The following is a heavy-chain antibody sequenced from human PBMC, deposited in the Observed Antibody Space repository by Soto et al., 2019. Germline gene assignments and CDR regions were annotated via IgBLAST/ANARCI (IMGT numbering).Heavy chain of an antibody. V-gene: IGHV1-46*01. CDR3: ARAPRGGVIIVITSAQIDY. CDR1: GYDFTDHY. J-gene: IGHJ4*02. CDR2: ISPDGGST. Sequence: ASVKVSCKASGYDFTDHYIHWVRQAPGQGLEWMGIISPDGGSTRYSQQLQARITMTRDTSTSTVYMELSSLRSEDTAVYYCARAPRGGVIIVITSAQIDYWGQGTLVTGSS. D-gene: IGHD3-10*01.